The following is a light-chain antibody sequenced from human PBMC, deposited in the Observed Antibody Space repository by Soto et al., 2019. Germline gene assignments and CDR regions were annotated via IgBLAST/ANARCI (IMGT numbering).Light chain of an antibody. J-gene: IGKJ4*01. V-gene: IGKV1D-16*01. CDR3: QQFHSYPPT. CDR1: QDISSW. CDR2: DAS. Sequence: DIPMTQSPSSLSASVGDRVTITCRASQDISSWLAWYQQKPEKAPKSLTYDASSLQSGVPSRFSGSGSGTDFTLTISSLQPEDSATYYCQQFHSYPPTFGGGTKVEIK.